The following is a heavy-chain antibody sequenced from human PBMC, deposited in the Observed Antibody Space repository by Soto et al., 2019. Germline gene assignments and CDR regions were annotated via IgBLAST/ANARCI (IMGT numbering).Heavy chain of an antibody. J-gene: IGHJ5*02. CDR3: ARSSARVFGITIEGSNSLAP. V-gene: IGHV1-46*02. Sequence: SVKVPYTALAATFNGSYLHLWRQRPGHGLEWIGIINPNGVSTMFAKPSQGRFPMTRATSTSTVYMALRRLRSEDTAIYYCARSSARVFGITIEGSNSLAPWGQGSLVTVS. CDR1: AATFNGSY. CDR2: INPNGVST. D-gene: IGHD1-26*01.